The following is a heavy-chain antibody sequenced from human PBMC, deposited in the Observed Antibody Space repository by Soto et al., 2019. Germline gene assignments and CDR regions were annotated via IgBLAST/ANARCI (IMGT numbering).Heavy chain of an antibody. J-gene: IGHJ4*02. D-gene: IGHD6-13*01. Sequence: PGGSLRLSCAASGFTFSDHYMDWVRQAPGKGLEWVGRIRNKANSYTTQYAASVKGRFTISRDDSKNSLYLQMNSLKNEDTAVYYCTRDAAGFDYWGQGTLVTVSS. CDR2: IRNKANSYTT. CDR1: GFTFSDHY. CDR3: TRDAAGFDY. V-gene: IGHV3-72*01.